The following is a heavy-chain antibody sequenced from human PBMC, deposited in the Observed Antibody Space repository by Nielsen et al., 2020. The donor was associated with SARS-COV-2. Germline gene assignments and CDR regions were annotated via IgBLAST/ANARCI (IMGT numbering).Heavy chain of an antibody. Sequence: GGSLRLSCAASGFTFSSYWMHWVRQAPGKGLVWVSRINSDGSSTSYADSVKGRFTISRDNAKNTLYLQMNSLRAEDTAVYYCARDVKTVWFQGLGRYYYYYMDFWGKGTTVTVSS. CDR3: ARDVKTVWFQGLGRYYYYYMDF. CDR1: GFTFSSYW. CDR2: INSDGSST. V-gene: IGHV3-74*01. D-gene: IGHD3-10*01. J-gene: IGHJ6*03.